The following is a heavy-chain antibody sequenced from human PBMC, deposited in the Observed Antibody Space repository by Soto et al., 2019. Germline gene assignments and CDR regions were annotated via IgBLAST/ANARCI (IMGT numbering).Heavy chain of an antibody. V-gene: IGHV1-18*04. Sequence: QVQRVQSGAEVKKPGASVKVSCKASGYTFTSYGISWVRQAPGQGLEWMGWISAYNGNTNYAQKLQGRVTMTTDTPTSTAYIELRSLSSDDTAVYDCARDTMLLRGYFDYCGQGPLVNVSS. CDR2: ISAYNGNT. CDR1: GYTFTSYG. D-gene: IGHD2-15*01. J-gene: IGHJ4*02. CDR3: ARDTMLLRGYFDY.